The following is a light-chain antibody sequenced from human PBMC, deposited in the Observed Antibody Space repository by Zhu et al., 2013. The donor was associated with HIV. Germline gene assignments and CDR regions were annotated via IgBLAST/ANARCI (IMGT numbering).Light chain of an antibody. V-gene: IGKV1-6*01. CDR1: QVINTY. CDR3: LQDYNFPYT. J-gene: IGKJ2*01. Sequence: AIQMTQSPSLLSASVEDTVKITCRASQVINTYLAWYQHEPGKAPRLLIYAASTLQSGVPSRFSGSGSGTDFTLTISSLQPEDFATYYCLQDYNFPYTFGQGTKLEIK. CDR2: AAS.